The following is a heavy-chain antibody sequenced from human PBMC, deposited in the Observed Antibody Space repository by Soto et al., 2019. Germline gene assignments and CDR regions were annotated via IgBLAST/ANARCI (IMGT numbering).Heavy chain of an antibody. J-gene: IGHJ6*03. CDR2: IYWDDDK. Sequence: SGPTLVNPTQTLTLTCPFSGFSLSTSGVGVGWIRQPPGKALEWLALIYWDDDKRYSPSLKSRLTITKDTSKNQVVLTMTNMDPVDTATYYCALTVTSYYYYYMDVWGKGTTVTVSS. CDR3: ALTVTSYYYYYMDV. D-gene: IGHD4-17*01. CDR1: GFSLSTSGVG. V-gene: IGHV2-5*02.